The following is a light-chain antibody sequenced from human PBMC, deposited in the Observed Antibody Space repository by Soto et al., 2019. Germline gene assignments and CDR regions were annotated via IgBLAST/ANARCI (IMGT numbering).Light chain of an antibody. CDR1: SSNIGSNT. J-gene: IGLJ1*01. Sequence: QSVLTQPPSASGTPGQRVTISCSGSSSNIGSNTVNWYQQHPGTAPKLLIYNNNQRPSGVPDRFSGSKSGTSASLAISGLQSEDEADYYGAAWDDSLNGLVFGTGTKLTVL. V-gene: IGLV1-44*01. CDR3: AAWDDSLNGLV. CDR2: NNN.